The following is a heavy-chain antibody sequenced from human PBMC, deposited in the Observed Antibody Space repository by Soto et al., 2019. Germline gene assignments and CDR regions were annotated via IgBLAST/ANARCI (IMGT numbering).Heavy chain of an antibody. CDR3: AKTLSIAARHYYYYGMDV. Sequence: PGGSLRLSCAASGFTFSSYAMSWVRQAPGKGLEWVSAISGSGGSTYYADSVKGRFTISRDNSKNTLYLQMNSLRAEDAAVYYCAKTLSIAARHYYYYGMDVWGQGTTVTVSS. CDR1: GFTFSSYA. J-gene: IGHJ6*02. CDR2: ISGSGGST. V-gene: IGHV3-23*01. D-gene: IGHD6-6*01.